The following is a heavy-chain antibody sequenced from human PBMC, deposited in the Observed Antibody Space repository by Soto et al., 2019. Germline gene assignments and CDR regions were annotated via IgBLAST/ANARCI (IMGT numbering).Heavy chain of an antibody. D-gene: IGHD3-10*01. J-gene: IGHJ6*02. CDR2: ISSSSSTI. CDR3: ARYGTMATYYYYYGMDV. V-gene: IGHV3-48*02. Sequence: EVQLVESGGGLVQPGGSLRLSCAASGFTFSSYSMNWVRQAPGKGLEWVSYISSSSSTIYYADSVKGRFTISRDNAKNSLYLQMNSLRDEDTAVYYCARYGTMATYYYYYGMDVWGQGTTVTVSS. CDR1: GFTFSSYS.